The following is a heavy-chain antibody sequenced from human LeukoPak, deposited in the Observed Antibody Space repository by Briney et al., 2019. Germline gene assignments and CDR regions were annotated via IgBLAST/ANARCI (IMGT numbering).Heavy chain of an antibody. V-gene: IGHV4-34*01. Sequence: SETLSLTCAVYGGSFSGYYWSWIRQPPGKGLEWIGEINHSGSTNYNPSLESRVTISVDTSKNQFSLKLSSVTAADTAVYYCARDSFVRSSGWSPPAGMDVWGQGTTVTVSS. CDR3: ARDSFVRSSGWSPPAGMDV. CDR2: INHSGST. J-gene: IGHJ6*02. CDR1: GGSFSGYY. D-gene: IGHD6-19*01.